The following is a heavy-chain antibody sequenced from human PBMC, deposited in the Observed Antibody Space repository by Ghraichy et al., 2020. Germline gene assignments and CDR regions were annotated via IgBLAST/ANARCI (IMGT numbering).Heavy chain of an antibody. CDR2: IYYSGIT. V-gene: IGHV4-39*01. D-gene: IGHD3-10*01. J-gene: IGHJ4*02. Sequence: SETLSLTCTVSGGSISSSSYYWGWIRQPLGKGLEWIGSIYYSGITYYNPSLKSRVTISVDTSKNQFSLKLSSVTAADTAVYYCASPPRGAGRGVIGYWGQGTLVTVSS. CDR3: ASPPRGAGRGVIGY. CDR1: GGSISSSSYY.